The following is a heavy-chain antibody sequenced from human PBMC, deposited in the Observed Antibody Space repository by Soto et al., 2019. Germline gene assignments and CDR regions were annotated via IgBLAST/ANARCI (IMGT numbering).Heavy chain of an antibody. CDR2: IYPGDSDT. D-gene: IGHD3-22*01. CDR3: ANYWRSGYYYHFDN. CDR1: GYRFTDYW. V-gene: IGHV5-51*01. Sequence: PGESLKSSGKGSGYRFTDYWIGWVRQMPGKGLEWMGVIYPGDSDTRYSPSFQGQVTISADKSISTAYLQWNRLKDSDTAMYYCANYWRSGYYYHFDNWGQGTLVTVSS. J-gene: IGHJ4*02.